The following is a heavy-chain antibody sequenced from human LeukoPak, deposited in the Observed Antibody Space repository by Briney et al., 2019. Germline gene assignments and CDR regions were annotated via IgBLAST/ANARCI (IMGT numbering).Heavy chain of an antibody. D-gene: IGHD3-10*01. Sequence: ASVKVSCKASGYTFTSYGISWVRQVPGQGLEWMGWISAYNGNTNYAQKLQGRVTMTTDTSTSTAYMELRSLRSDDTAVYYCARDKFVLGGSGSYRWFDPWGQGTLVTVSS. J-gene: IGHJ5*02. CDR3: ARDKFVLGGSGSYRWFDP. CDR2: ISAYNGNT. CDR1: GYTFTSYG. V-gene: IGHV1-18*01.